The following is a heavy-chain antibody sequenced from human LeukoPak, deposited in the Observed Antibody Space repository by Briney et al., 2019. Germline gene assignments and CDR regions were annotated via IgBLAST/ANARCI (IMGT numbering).Heavy chain of an antibody. D-gene: IGHD4-23*01. CDR3: ARDLGAHDYGGNPGGFGY. J-gene: IGHJ4*02. V-gene: IGHV3-21*01. Sequence: PGGSLRLSCAASGFTFSSCSMNWVRQAPGKGLEWVSSISSSSSYIYYADSVKGRFTISRDNAKNSLYLQMNSLRAEDTAVYYCARDLGAHDYGGNPGGFGYWGQGTLVTVSS. CDR1: GFTFSSCS. CDR2: ISSSSSYI.